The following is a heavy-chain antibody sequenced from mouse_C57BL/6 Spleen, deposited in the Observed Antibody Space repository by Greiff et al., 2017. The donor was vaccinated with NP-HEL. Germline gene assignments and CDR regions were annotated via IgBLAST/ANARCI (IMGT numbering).Heavy chain of an antibody. Sequence: QVQLQQPGAELVKPGASVKMSCKASGYTFTSYWITWVKQRPGQGLEWIGDIYPGSGSTNYTEKFKSKATLTVYTSSSTAYMQLSCLTSEDSAVYYCARRDYDAMDYWGQGTSVTVSS. J-gene: IGHJ4*01. D-gene: IGHD3-3*01. CDR2: IYPGSGST. CDR3: ARRDYDAMDY. V-gene: IGHV1-55*01. CDR1: GYTFTSYW.